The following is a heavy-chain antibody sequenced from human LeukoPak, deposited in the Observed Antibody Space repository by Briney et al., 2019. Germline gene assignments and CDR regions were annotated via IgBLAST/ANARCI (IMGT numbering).Heavy chain of an antibody. CDR3: ARRCRNYYGSGSYYNEDY. V-gene: IGHV4-38-2*02. Sequence: PSETLSLTCTVSGYSISSGYYWGWIRQPPGKGLEWIGSIYHSGSTNYNPSLKSRVTISVDTSKNQFSLKLSSVTAADTAVYYCARRCRNYYGSGSYYNEDYWGQGTLVTVSS. CDR2: IYHSGST. D-gene: IGHD3-10*01. CDR1: GYSISSGYY. J-gene: IGHJ4*02.